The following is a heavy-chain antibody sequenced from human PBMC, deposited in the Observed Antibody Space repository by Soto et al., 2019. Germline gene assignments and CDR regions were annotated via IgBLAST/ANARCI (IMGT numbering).Heavy chain of an antibody. Sequence: QVQLVESGGGVVQPGRSLRLSCAASGFTFSNYGMHWVRQAPGKGLEWVAVISYGGTNKDYADSVKGRFTVSRDNSKNTLYLQMNSVRVEDTAVYYCAKSNRGSPPVWGQGTTVTVSS. J-gene: IGHJ6*02. D-gene: IGHD3-10*01. CDR3: AKSNRGSPPV. V-gene: IGHV3-30*18. CDR1: GFTFSNYG. CDR2: ISYGGTNK.